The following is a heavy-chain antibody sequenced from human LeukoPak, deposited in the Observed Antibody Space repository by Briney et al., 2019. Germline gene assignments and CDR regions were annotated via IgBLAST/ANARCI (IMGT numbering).Heavy chain of an antibody. Sequence: ASVKVSCKVSGYTLTELSMHWVRQAPGKGLEWMGGFDPEDGETIYAQKFQGRVTMTEDTSTDTAYMELSSLRSEDTAVYYCATALDTAMVYYFDYWGQGTLVAVSS. V-gene: IGHV1-24*01. CDR3: ATALDTAMVYYFDY. J-gene: IGHJ4*02. D-gene: IGHD5-18*01. CDR1: GYTLTELS. CDR2: FDPEDGET.